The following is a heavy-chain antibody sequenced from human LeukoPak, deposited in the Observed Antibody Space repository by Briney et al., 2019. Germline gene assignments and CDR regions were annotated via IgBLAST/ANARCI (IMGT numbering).Heavy chain of an antibody. CDR3: ARDPTAMSRGVDWLDP. Sequence: ASVTVSLLACGYTFTEYFIHWVGQAAGRGGAWMGWINPNSGGTNYAQKFQGRVTMTSDTSISTAYMHLSRVRSDDTAVYYCARDPTAMSRGVDWLDPWGQGALVTVSS. CDR2: INPNSGGT. D-gene: IGHD5-18*01. V-gene: IGHV1-2*02. CDR1: GYTFTEYF. J-gene: IGHJ5*02.